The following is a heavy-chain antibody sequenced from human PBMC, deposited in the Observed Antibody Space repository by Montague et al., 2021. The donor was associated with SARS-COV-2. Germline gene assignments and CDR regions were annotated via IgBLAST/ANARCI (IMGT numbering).Heavy chain of an antibody. Sequence: SLRLSCAASGFTFSRYAMHWVRQAPGKGLEWVAVMSYDGSNKYYADSVKGRFTISRDNSKNTLYLQMNSLRAEDTAVYYCARDREITMVRGAPLYGMDVWGQGTTVTVSS. V-gene: IGHV3-30-3*01. CDR3: ARDREITMVRGAPLYGMDV. CDR2: MSYDGSNK. J-gene: IGHJ6*02. D-gene: IGHD3-10*01. CDR1: GFTFSRYA.